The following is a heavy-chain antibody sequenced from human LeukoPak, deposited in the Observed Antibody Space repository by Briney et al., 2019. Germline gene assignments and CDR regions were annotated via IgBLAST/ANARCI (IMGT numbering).Heavy chain of an antibody. Sequence: GGSLRLSCAASGFSFSSYWMTWVRQAPGKGLEWVANIKGDGSAQFYVDSVKGRFAISRDNARNSLYLHINSLRDEDTAVYYCATSVDTAAGPYWGQGTLSPSPQ. CDR3: ATSVDTAAGPY. J-gene: IGHJ4*02. CDR1: GFSFSSYW. CDR2: IKGDGSAQ. V-gene: IGHV3-7*01. D-gene: IGHD5-18*01.